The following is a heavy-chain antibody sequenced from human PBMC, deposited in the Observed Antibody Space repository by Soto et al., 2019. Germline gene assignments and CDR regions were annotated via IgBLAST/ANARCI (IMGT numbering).Heavy chain of an antibody. CDR2: INPSNGDT. V-gene: IGHV1-2*02. D-gene: IGHD1-1*01. CDR3: ARLGKYRTPEGQLDY. CDR1: EYTFSAHY. Sequence: AASVKVSCKASEYTFSAHYIHWVRQAPGQGLEWMGWINPSNGDTNYTQNFQGRVTMTRDTSITTAYMELKSLRYDDTAVYFCARLGKYRTPEGQLDYWGQGTLVTVSS. J-gene: IGHJ4*02.